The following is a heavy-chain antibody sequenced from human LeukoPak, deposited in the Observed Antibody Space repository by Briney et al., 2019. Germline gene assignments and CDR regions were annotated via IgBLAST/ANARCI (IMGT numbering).Heavy chain of an antibody. Sequence: GGSLRLSCAASGFTFSSYAMHWVRQAPGKGLEWVAVISYDGSNKYYADSVKGRFTISRDNSKNTLYLQMNSLGAEDTAVYYCARDSDSSGWYFNPEYYFDYWGQGTLVTVSS. CDR3: ARDSDSSGWYFNPEYYFDY. V-gene: IGHV3-30-3*01. CDR1: GFTFSSYA. CDR2: ISYDGSNK. J-gene: IGHJ4*02. D-gene: IGHD6-19*01.